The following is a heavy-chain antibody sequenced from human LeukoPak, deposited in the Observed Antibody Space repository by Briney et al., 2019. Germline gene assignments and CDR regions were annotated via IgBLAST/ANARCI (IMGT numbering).Heavy chain of an antibody. CDR2: ISSSSSYI. V-gene: IGHV3-21*01. D-gene: IGHD5-18*01. CDR1: GFTFSSYS. Sequence: GGSLRLSCAASGFTFSSYSMNWVRQAPGKGLEWVSSISSSSSYIYYADSVKGRFTISRDNAKNSLYLQMNSLRAEDTAVYYCARDIRLLPDTPILTVDWGQGTLVTVSS. CDR3: ARDIRLLPDTPILTVD. J-gene: IGHJ4*02.